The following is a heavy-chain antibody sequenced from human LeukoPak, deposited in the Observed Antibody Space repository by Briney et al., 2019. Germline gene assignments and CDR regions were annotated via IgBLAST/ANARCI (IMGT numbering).Heavy chain of an antibody. CDR1: GYTFTGYY. CDR2: INPNSGGT. J-gene: IGHJ5*02. D-gene: IGHD6-19*01. V-gene: IGHV1-2*02. Sequence: ASVKVFCKASGYTFTGYYMHWVRQAPGQGLEWMGWINPNSGGTNYAQKFQGRVTMTRDTSISTAYMELSRLRSDDTAVYYCAREGRSSGWYGPSYWFDPWGQGTLVTVSS. CDR3: AREGRSSGWYGPSYWFDP.